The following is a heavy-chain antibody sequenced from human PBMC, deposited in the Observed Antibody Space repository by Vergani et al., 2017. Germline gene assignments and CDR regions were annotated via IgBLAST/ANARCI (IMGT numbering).Heavy chain of an antibody. J-gene: IGHJ4*02. CDR1: GGSVSSGSYY. D-gene: IGHD3-22*01. Sequence: QVQLQESGPGLVKPSETLSLTCTVSGGSVSSGSYYWSWIRQHPGKGLEWIGYIYYSGSTYYNPSLKSLVTISVDTSKNQFSLKLSSVTAADTAVYYCARGSSAGDSSGPSVFDYWGQGTLVTVSS. CDR2: IYYSGST. CDR3: ARGSSAGDSSGPSVFDY. V-gene: IGHV4-31*01.